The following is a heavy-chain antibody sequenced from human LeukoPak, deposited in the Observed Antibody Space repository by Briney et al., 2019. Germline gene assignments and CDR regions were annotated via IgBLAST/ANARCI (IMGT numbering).Heavy chain of an antibody. D-gene: IGHD6-19*01. Sequence: SPTLSLTFAISGDSLSNNSAAWNWVRQSPSRGVEWLGSKYYRCKWYNDNAVSVKSRITTNPHTSKNQSSLQLNSVTPEDTAVYYCAREYSSGGSGWFDPWGQGTLVTVSS. CDR2: KYYRCKWYN. CDR1: GDSLSNNSAA. CDR3: AREYSSGGSGWFDP. J-gene: IGHJ5*02. V-gene: IGHV6-1*01.